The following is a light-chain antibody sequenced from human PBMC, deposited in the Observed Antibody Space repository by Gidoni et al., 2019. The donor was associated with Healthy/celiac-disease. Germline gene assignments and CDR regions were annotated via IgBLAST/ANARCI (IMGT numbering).Light chain of an antibody. CDR2: DVS. Sequence: QSALTQPASVSGSPGQSITISCTGTSSDVGVYNSVSWYQQHPGKAPKLMIADVSNRPSGVSNRFSGSKSGNTASLTISGLQAEDEADYYCSSYTSSSTPYVFGTGTKVTVL. V-gene: IGLV2-14*03. J-gene: IGLJ1*01. CDR1: SSDVGVYNS. CDR3: SSYTSSSTPYV.